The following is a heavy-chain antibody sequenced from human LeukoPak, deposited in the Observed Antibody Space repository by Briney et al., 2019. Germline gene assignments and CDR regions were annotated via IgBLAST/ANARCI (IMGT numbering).Heavy chain of an antibody. D-gene: IGHD1-1*01. Sequence: PSETLSLTCAVYGGSFSGYYWSWIRQPPGKGLEWIGEINHSGSTNYNPSLKSRVTISVDTSKNQFSPKLSSVTAADTAVYYCAKERVGAFDIWGQGTMVTVSS. V-gene: IGHV4-34*01. CDR2: INHSGST. CDR1: GGSFSGYY. J-gene: IGHJ3*02. CDR3: AKERVGAFDI.